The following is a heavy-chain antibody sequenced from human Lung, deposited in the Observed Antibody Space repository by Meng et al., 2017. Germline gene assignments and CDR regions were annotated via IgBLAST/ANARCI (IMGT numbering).Heavy chain of an antibody. V-gene: IGHV7-4-1*04. Sequence: QVQLVQSGSELKKPGAAVKVACEASGYTFNAFAMNWVRQAPGHGLEWLGWINPNTGNPTYARGFTGRFVFSLDTSVSMAYLEISSLKAEDTAMYYCARDGYPVLGGVSAFDYWGQGTLVTVSS. CDR2: INPNTGNP. J-gene: IGHJ4*02. CDR3: ARDGYPVLGGVSAFDY. CDR1: GYTFNAFA. D-gene: IGHD3-16*01.